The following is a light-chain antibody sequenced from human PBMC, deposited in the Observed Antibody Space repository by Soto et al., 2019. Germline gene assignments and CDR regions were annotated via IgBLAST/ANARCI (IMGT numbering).Light chain of an antibody. V-gene: IGLV2-18*01. CDR3: SLFTSSATYV. CDR2: EVS. CDR1: SSDVGNYKY. Sequence: QSVLTQPPSVSGSPGQSVTISCTGTSSDVGNYKYVSWYQQPPGTAPKLMIYEVSNRPSGVPDRFSGSKSGNTASLTISGLQAEDEADYYCSLFTSSATYVFGTGTKVTVL. J-gene: IGLJ1*01.